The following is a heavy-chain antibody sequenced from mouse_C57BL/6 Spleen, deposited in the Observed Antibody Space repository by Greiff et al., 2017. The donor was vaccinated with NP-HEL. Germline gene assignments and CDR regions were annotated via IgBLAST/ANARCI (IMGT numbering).Heavy chain of an antibody. V-gene: IGHV1-26*01. D-gene: IGHD2-1*01. CDR1: GYTFTDYY. Sequence: EVQLQQSGPELVKPGASVKISCKASGYTFTDYYMNWVKQSHGKSLEWIGDINPNNGGTSYNQKFKGKATLTVDKSSSTAYMELRSLTSEDSAVYYCANLLWYAMDYWGQGTSVTVSS. J-gene: IGHJ4*01. CDR3: ANLLWYAMDY. CDR2: INPNNGGT.